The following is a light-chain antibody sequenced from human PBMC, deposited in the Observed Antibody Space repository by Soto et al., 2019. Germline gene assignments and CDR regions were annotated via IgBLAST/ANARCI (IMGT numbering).Light chain of an antibody. J-gene: IGLJ1*01. Sequence: QAVVTQPPSVSGAPGQRLTISCTGSSSNIGAGYDVHWYQQLPGTAPKLLISGNSNRPSGVPDRFSGSKSGTSASLAITGLQAEDEADYYCQSYDSSLSGSNYVFGTGTKVTVL. CDR3: QSYDSSLSGSNYV. CDR1: SSNIGAGYD. V-gene: IGLV1-40*01. CDR2: GNS.